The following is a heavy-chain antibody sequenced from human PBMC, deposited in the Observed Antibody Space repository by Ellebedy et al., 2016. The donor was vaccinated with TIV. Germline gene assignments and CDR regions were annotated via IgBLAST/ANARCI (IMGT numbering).Heavy chain of an antibody. D-gene: IGHD6-19*01. CDR1: GFTFSSYA. CDR2: ITTSGGGT. Sequence: GESLKISCAASGFTFSSYAMSWVRQAPGKGLEWVSTITTSGGGTYYADSVKGRFTISRDNSKNTLYLQMNSLRAEDTAAYYCAKDVASATYLFDYWGQGTLVTVSS. V-gene: IGHV3-23*01. J-gene: IGHJ4*02. CDR3: AKDVASATYLFDY.